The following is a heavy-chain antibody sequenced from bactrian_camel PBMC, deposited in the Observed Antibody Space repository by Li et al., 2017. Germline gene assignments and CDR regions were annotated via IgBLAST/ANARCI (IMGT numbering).Heavy chain of an antibody. D-gene: IGHD2*01. V-gene: IGHV3S53*01. Sequence: HVQLVESGGGSVQAGETLTLSCTASGFSFDDTDMGWYRQAPGNECELASITNDDGSTYYSDSVKGRFIISHDNAKNTVHLQMNSLKAEDTAMYYCAADPSIQAGGCSMIHSSYRYWAQGTQVTVS. CDR3: AADPSIQAGGCSMIHSSYRY. CDR1: GFSFDDTD. CDR2: TNDDGST. J-gene: IGHJ4*01.